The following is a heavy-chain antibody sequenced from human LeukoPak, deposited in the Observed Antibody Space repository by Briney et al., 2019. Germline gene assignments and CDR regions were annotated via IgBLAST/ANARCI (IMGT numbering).Heavy chain of an antibody. CDR3: ARARIVAAGTSYTNFDY. CDR1: GYTFTGYY. J-gene: IGHJ4*02. V-gene: IGHV1-2*02. CDR2: VNPNSGGT. D-gene: IGHD6-13*01. Sequence: GASVKVSCKGSGYTFTGYYMHWVRQALGQGLEWMGWVNPNSGGTNYAQKFQGRVTMTRDTSISTAYMELSRLRSDDTAVYYCARARIVAAGTSYTNFDYWGQGTLVTVSS.